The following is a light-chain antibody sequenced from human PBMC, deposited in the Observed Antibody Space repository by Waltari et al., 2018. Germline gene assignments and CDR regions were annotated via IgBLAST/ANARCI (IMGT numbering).Light chain of an antibody. V-gene: IGLV2-14*01. CDR2: DVS. CDR3: ISYSSATPGNVV. Sequence: SALTQPASVSGSLGQSITFSCTGTSSDVGGYNYVAWYQQHPGKAPKLMIHDVSNRPSGVSIRVACSESGNTASRTNSGLQADDEADYYCISYSSATPGNVVIGGGTKLTVL. J-gene: IGLJ2*01. CDR1: SSDVGGYNY.